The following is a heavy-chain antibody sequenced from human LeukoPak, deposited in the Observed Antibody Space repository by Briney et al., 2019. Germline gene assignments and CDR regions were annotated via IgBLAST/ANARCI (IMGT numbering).Heavy chain of an antibody. D-gene: IGHD3-9*01. CDR1: GFTFSDHY. V-gene: IGHV3-72*01. J-gene: IGHJ6*04. Sequence: GGSLRLSCAASGFTFSDHYMDWVRQAPGKGLEWVGRTKNKAKSYTTQYAASVKGRFTISRDDSKNSLYLQMNSLKTEDTAVYYCARGSSGVTISSYGMDVWGKGTTVTVSS. CDR3: ARGSSGVTISSYGMDV. CDR2: TKNKAKSYTT.